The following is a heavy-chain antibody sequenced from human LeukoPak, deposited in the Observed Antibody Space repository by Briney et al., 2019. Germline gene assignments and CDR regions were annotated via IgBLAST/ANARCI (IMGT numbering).Heavy chain of an antibody. J-gene: IGHJ4*02. CDR3: ARVDCGGDCSTFDY. Sequence: PGGSLRLSCAASGFTFSSYSMNWVRQAPGKGLEWVSYISSGSSTIYYADSVKGRFTISRDNAKNSVYLQMNSLRAEDTAVYYCARVDCGGDCSTFDYWGQGTLVTVSS. CDR1: GFTFSSYS. CDR2: ISSGSSTI. D-gene: IGHD2-21*02. V-gene: IGHV3-48*04.